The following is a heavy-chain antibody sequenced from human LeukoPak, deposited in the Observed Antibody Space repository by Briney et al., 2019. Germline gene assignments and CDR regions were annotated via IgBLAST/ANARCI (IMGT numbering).Heavy chain of an antibody. CDR2: INHSGST. J-gene: IGHJ4*02. CDR1: GGSFSGYY. Sequence: SETLSLTCAVYGGSFSGYYWSWIRQPPGKGLEWIGEINHSGSTNYNPSLKSRVTISVDTSKNQFSLKLSSVTAADTAVYYCARVNWNYFADYWGQGTLVTVSS. D-gene: IGHD1-7*01. CDR3: ARVNWNYFADY. V-gene: IGHV4-34*01.